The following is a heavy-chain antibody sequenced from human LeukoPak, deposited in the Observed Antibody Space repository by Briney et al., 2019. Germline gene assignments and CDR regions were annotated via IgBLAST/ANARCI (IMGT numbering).Heavy chain of an antibody. D-gene: IGHD3-9*01. J-gene: IGHJ6*03. Sequence: GGSLRLSCAASGFTVSSNYMSWVRQAPGKGLEWVSVIYSGGSTYYADSVKGRFTISRVNSKNTLYLQMNSLRAEDTAVYYCARAPNYDILTGYPRDYYYYMDVWGKGTTVTVSS. CDR2: IYSGGST. CDR3: ARAPNYDILTGYPRDYYYYMDV. CDR1: GFTVSSNY. V-gene: IGHV3-53*01.